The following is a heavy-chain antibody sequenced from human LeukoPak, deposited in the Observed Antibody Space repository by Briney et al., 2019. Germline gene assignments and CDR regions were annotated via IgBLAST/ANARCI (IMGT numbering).Heavy chain of an antibody. Sequence: GGSLRLSCAASGFTFSSYGMHWVRQAPGKGLEWVSVIWYDGSNEYYADSVKGRFTISRDNSKNTLYLQMNSLRAEDTAVYYCARDHQGYSSSWYRWFDPWGQGTLVTVSS. CDR1: GFTFSSYG. V-gene: IGHV3-33*01. CDR2: IWYDGSNE. CDR3: ARDHQGYSSSWYRWFDP. D-gene: IGHD6-13*01. J-gene: IGHJ5*02.